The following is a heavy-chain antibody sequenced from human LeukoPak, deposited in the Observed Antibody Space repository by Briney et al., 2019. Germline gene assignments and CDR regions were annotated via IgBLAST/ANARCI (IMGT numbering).Heavy chain of an antibody. CDR1: GGAFTGFY. V-gene: IGHV4-34*01. Sequence: LETLSLTRAVFGGAFTGFYWGWVRQPPGKGLEWIGEINHSGSTNYNPSLKSRVTISVDTSKNQFSLKLSSVTAADTAVYYCAREDVAGDCFDYWGQGTLVTVSS. CDR3: AREDVAGDCFDY. CDR2: INHSGST. D-gene: IGHD6-19*01. J-gene: IGHJ4*02.